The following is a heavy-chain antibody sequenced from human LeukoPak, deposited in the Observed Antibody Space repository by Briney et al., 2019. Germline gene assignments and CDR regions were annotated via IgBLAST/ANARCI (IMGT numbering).Heavy chain of an antibody. Sequence: ETLSLTCAVSGGSVSSYYWSWMRQPPGKGLEWIGYVYYSGSTNYNPALKSRVTISLDTSENQFSLKLSSVTAADTAVYYCARGANSPTARYWYFDLWGRGTQVTVSS. V-gene: IGHV4-59*02. CDR1: GGSVSSYY. CDR2: VYYSGST. CDR3: ARGANSPTARYWYFDL. D-gene: IGHD2-21*01. J-gene: IGHJ2*01.